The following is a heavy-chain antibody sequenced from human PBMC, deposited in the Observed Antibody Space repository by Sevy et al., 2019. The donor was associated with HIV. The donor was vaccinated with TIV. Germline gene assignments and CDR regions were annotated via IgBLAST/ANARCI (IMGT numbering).Heavy chain of an antibody. CDR3: TRWKAAQSIFDY. Sequence: GGSLRLSCTASGFTFGDYCMSWVRQAPGKGLEWVAFLKSDVYGGTVDHAASVRGRFVISMDDSKTIAYLQMNDLKTEDTGVDYCTRWKAAQSIFDYWGQGALVTVSS. J-gene: IGHJ4*02. D-gene: IGHD6-13*01. CDR1: GFTFGDYC. V-gene: IGHV3-49*04. CDR2: LKSDVYGGTV.